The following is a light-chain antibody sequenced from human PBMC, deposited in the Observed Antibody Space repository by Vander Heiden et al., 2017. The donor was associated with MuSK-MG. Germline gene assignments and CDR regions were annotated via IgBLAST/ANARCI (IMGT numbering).Light chain of an antibody. CDR3: QQSYTVPWT. CDR2: AAS. J-gene: IGKJ1*01. V-gene: IGKV1-39*01. CDR1: QSVSSF. Sequence: IQTTQSPSSLSASVGDRVTITCRASQSVSSFLNWYQQKPGKAPNLLIYAASTLQSGVPSRFSGSGSGTDFHLTINSLQPEDFAIYYCQQSYTVPWTFGQGTKVGIK.